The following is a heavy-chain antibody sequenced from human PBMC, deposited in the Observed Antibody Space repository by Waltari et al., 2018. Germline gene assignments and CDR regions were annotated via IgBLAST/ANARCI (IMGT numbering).Heavy chain of an antibody. J-gene: IGHJ4*02. CDR1: GFTFNNFA. Sequence: EVRLLESGGGLVQPGGYLRLSCAASGFTFNNFAMNWIRQAPGKGLEWVSGSRGRAIDTDHADSVKGRFSISRDNSKNTLDLRMNSLRAEDTAMYYCARGRAYFFDSNGYRYFDYWGQGILVTVSS. V-gene: IGHV3-23*01. CDR3: ARGRAYFFDSNGYRYFDY. D-gene: IGHD3-22*01. CDR2: SRGRAIDT.